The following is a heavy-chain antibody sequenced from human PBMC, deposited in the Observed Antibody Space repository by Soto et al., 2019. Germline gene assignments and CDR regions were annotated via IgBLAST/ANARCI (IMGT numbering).Heavy chain of an antibody. J-gene: IGHJ6*02. CDR3: ARDLIPGPAAMGGHPYYYYGMDV. V-gene: IGHV3-30-3*01. Sequence: GGSLRLSCAASGFTFSSYAMHWVRQAPGKGLEWVAVISYDGSNKYYADSVKGRFTISRDNSKNTLYLQMNSLRAEDTAVYYCARDLIPGPAAMGGHPYYYYGMDVWGQGTTVTVSS. D-gene: IGHD2-2*01. CDR1: GFTFSSYA. CDR2: ISYDGSNK.